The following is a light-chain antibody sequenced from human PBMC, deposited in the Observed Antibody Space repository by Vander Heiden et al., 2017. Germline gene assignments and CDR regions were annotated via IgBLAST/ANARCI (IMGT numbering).Light chain of an antibody. CDR1: QGISRY. CDR2: AAS. Sequence: DIQMTQSPSSLSAYVGGRVTITCRASQGISRYLNWYQQRPGRAPKLLIYAASSLQRGVPSRFSGGGYGTDFTLTISNRQPEDFAPYYCQQTENKPPWTFGQGTKLEIK. CDR3: QQTENKPPWT. J-gene: IGKJ2*02. V-gene: IGKV1-39*01.